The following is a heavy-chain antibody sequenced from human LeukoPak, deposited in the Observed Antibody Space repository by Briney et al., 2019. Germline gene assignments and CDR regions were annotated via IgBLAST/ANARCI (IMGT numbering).Heavy chain of an antibody. D-gene: IGHD2-15*01. Sequence: GGSLRLSCAASGFAFSSYEINWVRQAPGKGLEWISYINSNGDTIYYADPVKGRFTVSRDNAKNSLYLQMDSLRAEDTAVYYCAKVVAGQYKDYWGQGTLVGVSS. V-gene: IGHV3-48*03. CDR1: GFAFSSYE. J-gene: IGHJ4*02. CDR3: AKVVAGQYKDY. CDR2: INSNGDTI.